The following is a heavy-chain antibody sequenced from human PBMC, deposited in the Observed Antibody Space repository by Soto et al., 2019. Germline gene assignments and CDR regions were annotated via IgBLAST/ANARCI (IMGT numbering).Heavy chain of an antibody. CDR2: IYYSGST. Sequence: SETLSLTCTVSGGSISSYYWSWIRQPPGKGLEWIGYIYYSGSTNYNPSLKSRVTISVDTSKNQFSLKLSSVTAADTAVYYCARALPRWELPEYFDYWGQGTLVTVSS. CDR3: ARALPRWELPEYFDY. V-gene: IGHV4-59*01. J-gene: IGHJ4*02. CDR1: GGSISSYY. D-gene: IGHD1-26*01.